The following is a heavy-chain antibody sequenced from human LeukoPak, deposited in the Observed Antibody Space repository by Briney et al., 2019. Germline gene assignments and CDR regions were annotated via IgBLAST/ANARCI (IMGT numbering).Heavy chain of an antibody. CDR2: IYYSGST. CDR1: GGSISSYY. CDR3: ARTENFFDH. V-gene: IGHV4-59*01. Sequence: PSETLSLTCTVSGGSISSYYWSWIRQPPGKRLEWIGYIYYSGSTNYNPSLKSRVSMSVDTSKNQFSLNLNSVTAADTAVYYCARTENFFDHWGQGTLVTVSS. J-gene: IGHJ4*02.